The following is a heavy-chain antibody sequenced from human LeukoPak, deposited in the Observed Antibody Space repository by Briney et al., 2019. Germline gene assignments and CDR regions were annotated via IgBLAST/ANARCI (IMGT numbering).Heavy chain of an antibody. CDR1: GYTFTSYG. J-gene: IGHJ4*02. D-gene: IGHD2-2*01. CDR3: ARDAGRGYCSSTSCPTPLDY. Sequence: SVKVSCKASGYTFTSYGISWVRQAPGQGLEWMGWISAYNGNTNYAQKLQGRVTMTTDTSTSTAYMELRSLRPDDTAVYYCARDAGRGYCSSTSCPTPLDYWGQGTLVTVSS. V-gene: IGHV1-18*01. CDR2: ISAYNGNT.